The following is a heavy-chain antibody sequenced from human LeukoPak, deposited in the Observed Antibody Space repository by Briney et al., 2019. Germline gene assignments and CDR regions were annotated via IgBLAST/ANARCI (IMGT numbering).Heavy chain of an antibody. D-gene: IGHD6-13*01. CDR2: ISPNSDYI. J-gene: IGHJ4*02. CDR3: ARSIPYGTTWYGRSDY. Sequence: GGSLRLSCAASGFTFSTFTMNWVRQAPGKGLELVSSISPNSDYIYYAASVKGRFTISRDNAKNSLYLQMNSLRAEDTAIYYCARSIPYGTTWYGRSDYWGQGTLVTVSS. V-gene: IGHV3-21*04. CDR1: GFTFSTFT.